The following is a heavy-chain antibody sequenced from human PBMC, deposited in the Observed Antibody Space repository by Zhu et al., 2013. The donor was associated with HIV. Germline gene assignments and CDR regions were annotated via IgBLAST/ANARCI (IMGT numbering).Heavy chain of an antibody. D-gene: IGHD6-25*01. CDR1: GYTFTDYY. V-gene: IGHV1-2*02. Sequence: QVQLVQSGAEVKKPGASVKVSCKVSGYTFTDYYLHWVRQAPGQGLEWMGWINPNNGATNYAQKFQGRVTMTRDTSISTAYMELSRLRSDDTAVYYCAREYSIGYYYYMDVWGKGTTVTVSS. CDR3: AREYSIGYYYYMDV. J-gene: IGHJ6*03. CDR2: INPNNGAT.